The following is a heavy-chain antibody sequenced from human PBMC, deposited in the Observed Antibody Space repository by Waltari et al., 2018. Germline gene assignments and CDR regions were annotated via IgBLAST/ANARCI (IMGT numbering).Heavy chain of an antibody. V-gene: IGHV4-34*01. D-gene: IGHD1-26*01. CDR2: INHSGST. J-gene: IGHJ4*02. CDR3: ARGRIVGATSGRYFDY. Sequence: QVQLQQWGAGLLKPSETLSLTCAVYGGSFSGYYWRWIRQPPGKGLEWIGEINHSGSTNYNPSLKSRVTISVDTSKNQFSLKLSSVTAADTAVYYCARGRIVGATSGRYFDYWGQGTLVTVSS. CDR1: GGSFSGYY.